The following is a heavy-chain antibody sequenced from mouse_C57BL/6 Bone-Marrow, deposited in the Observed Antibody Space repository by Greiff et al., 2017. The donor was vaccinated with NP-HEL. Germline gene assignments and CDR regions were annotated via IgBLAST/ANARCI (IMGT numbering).Heavy chain of an antibody. CDR1: GFTFSSYA. CDR3: ARLYYGSSWFAY. CDR2: ISDGGSYT. D-gene: IGHD1-1*01. V-gene: IGHV5-4*03. Sequence: EVKVEESGGGLVKPGGSLKLSCAASGFTFSSYAMSWVRQTPEKRLEWVATISDGGSYTYYPDNVKGRFTISRDNAKNNLYLQMSHLKSEDTAMYYCARLYYGSSWFAYWGQGTLVTVSA. J-gene: IGHJ3*01.